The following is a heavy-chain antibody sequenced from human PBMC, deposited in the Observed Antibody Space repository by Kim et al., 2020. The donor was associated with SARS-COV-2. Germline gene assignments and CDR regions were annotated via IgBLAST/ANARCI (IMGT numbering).Heavy chain of an antibody. CDR3: VRQRIVLARGDWYFDL. CDR2: YFYGGGA. CDR1: PVANNKYY. V-gene: IGHV4-39*01. J-gene: IGHJ2*01. Sequence: SETLSLTCSGPVANNKYYWAWVRQAPGKGWEWIGSYFYGGGAYYSPSLRSRVTIVEDTSNRHLSLKLTYVTDADTAVYYCVRQRIVLARGDWYFDLWGRGTLVSVSS. D-gene: IGHD2-21*01.